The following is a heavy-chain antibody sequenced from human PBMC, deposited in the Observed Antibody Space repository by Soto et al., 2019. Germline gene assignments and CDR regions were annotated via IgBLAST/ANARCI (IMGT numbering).Heavy chain of an antibody. J-gene: IGHJ4*02. D-gene: IGHD3-10*01. CDR2: IYYSGST. V-gene: IGHV4-59*01. CDR1: GGSISSYY. Sequence: PSETLSLTCPVSGGSISSYYWSWIRQPPGKGLEWIGYIYYSGSTNYNPSLKSRVTISVDTSKNQFSLKLSSVTAADTAVYYCARTLLWFGEFWFDYWGQGTLVTVSS. CDR3: ARTLLWFGEFWFDY.